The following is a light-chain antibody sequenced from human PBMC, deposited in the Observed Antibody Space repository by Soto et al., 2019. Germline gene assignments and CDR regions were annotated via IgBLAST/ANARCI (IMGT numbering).Light chain of an antibody. CDR1: QSVSSN. V-gene: IGKV3-15*01. Sequence: EIVMTQSPATLSVSPGERATLSCRASQSVSSNLAWYQQKPGQAPRLLIYGASTRATGIPARFSGSGSGTEFTLTISSLQSEAFAVYYCQQYNNWAITFGQGTRLEIK. J-gene: IGKJ5*01. CDR2: GAS. CDR3: QQYNNWAIT.